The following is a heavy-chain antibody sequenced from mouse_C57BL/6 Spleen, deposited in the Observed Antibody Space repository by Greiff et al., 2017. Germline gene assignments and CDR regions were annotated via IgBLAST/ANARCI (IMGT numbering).Heavy chain of an antibody. D-gene: IGHD1-1*01. CDR3: TGGSSPWYFDV. V-gene: IGHV1-5*01. Sequence: EVMLVESGTVLARPGASVKMSCKTSGYTFTSYWMHWVNQRPGQGLEWIGAIYPGNSDTSYNQKFKGKAKLTAVTSASTAYMELSSLTNEDSAVYYCTGGSSPWYFDVWGTGTTVTVSS. CDR2: IYPGNSDT. CDR1: GYTFTSYW. J-gene: IGHJ1*03.